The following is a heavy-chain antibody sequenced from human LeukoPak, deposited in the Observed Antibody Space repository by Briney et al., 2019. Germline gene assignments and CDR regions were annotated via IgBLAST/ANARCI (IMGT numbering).Heavy chain of an antibody. Sequence: SETLSLTCTVSGGSISGYYWTWIRQPPGKGLEWIGYIYHSGNTNYNPSLKSLVTISLDMSKNQFSLKLTSVTAADTAVYYCARRTTVAPEYHFGSWGQGILVTVSS. CDR1: GGSISGYY. J-gene: IGHJ4*02. V-gene: IGHV4-59*08. D-gene: IGHD1-1*01. CDR3: ARRTTVAPEYHFGS. CDR2: IYHSGNT.